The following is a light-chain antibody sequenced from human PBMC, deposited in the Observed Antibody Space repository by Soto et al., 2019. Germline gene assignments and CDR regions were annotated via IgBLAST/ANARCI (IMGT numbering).Light chain of an antibody. Sequence: QSVLTQPASGSGSPGQSITISCTGNSSDVGGYDYVSWYQQHPGKAPKLMIYDVSNRPSGVSDRFSGSKSGNTASLTISGLQAEDEAAYYCSSYTSSSPYVFGTGTKVTVL. CDR1: SSDVGGYDY. CDR3: SSYTSSSPYV. CDR2: DVS. V-gene: IGLV2-14*01. J-gene: IGLJ1*01.